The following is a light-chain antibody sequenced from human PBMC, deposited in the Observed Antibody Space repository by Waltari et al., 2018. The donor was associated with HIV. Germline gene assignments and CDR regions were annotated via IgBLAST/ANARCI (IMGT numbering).Light chain of an antibody. CDR2: DAS. J-gene: IGKJ3*01. CDR3: QQRSNWRGFT. V-gene: IGKV3-11*01. Sequence: ELVLTQSPATLSLSPVERATLSCRASQSVTSYLAWYQQKPGQAPRLLIYDASNRATGIPARFSGSGSGTDFTLTISSLEPEDFAIYYCQQRSNWRGFTFGPGTKVDIK. CDR1: QSVTSY.